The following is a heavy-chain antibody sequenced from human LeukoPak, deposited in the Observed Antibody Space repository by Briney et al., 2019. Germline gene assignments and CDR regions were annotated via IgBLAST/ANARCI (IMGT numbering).Heavy chain of an antibody. V-gene: IGHV3-15*01. D-gene: IGHD2-15*01. Sequence: GGSLRLSCVASGFPFSDAWMTWVRQAPGKGLEYVGRIKSKADGGTTDYAAPVKGRFTISRDDSRNTLYLQMNSLRAEDTAVYYCARFDLASPLGYCSGGSCADAFDIWGQGTMVTVSS. CDR1: GFPFSDAW. CDR2: IKSKADGGTT. CDR3: ARFDLASPLGYCSGGSCADAFDI. J-gene: IGHJ3*02.